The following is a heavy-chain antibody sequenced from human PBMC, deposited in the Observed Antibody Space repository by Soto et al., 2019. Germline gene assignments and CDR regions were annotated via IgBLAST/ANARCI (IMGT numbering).Heavy chain of an antibody. V-gene: IGHV4-59*01. CDR3: ARETYSSGWYYY. D-gene: IGHD6-19*01. Sequence: QVQLQESGPGLVKPSETLSLTCTVSGGSISSYYWSWIRQPPGKGLEWIGYIYYSGSTNYNPSLMSRVTISVATSKNPFSLKLSSVTAADTAVYYCARETYSSGWYYYWGQGTLVTVSS. J-gene: IGHJ4*02. CDR2: IYYSGST. CDR1: GGSISSYY.